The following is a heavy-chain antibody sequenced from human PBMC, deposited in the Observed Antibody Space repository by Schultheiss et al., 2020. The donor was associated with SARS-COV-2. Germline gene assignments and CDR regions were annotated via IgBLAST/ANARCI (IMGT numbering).Heavy chain of an antibody. V-gene: IGHV4-61*08. CDR3: ARDMLGGDGYNWDWFDP. J-gene: IGHJ5*02. CDR1: GGSISSGGYY. D-gene: IGHD5-24*01. CDR2: IYYSGST. Sequence: SETLSLTCTVSGGSISSGGYYWSWIRQHPGKGLEWIGYIYYSGSTNYNPSLKSRVTMSVDTSKNQFSLKLSSVTAADTAVYYCARDMLGGDGYNWDWFDPWGQGTLVTVSS.